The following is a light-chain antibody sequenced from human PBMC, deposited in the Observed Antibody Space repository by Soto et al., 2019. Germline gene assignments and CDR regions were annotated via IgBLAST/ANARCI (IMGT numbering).Light chain of an antibody. CDR1: QSVSSNY. CDR3: QRYGTSLPLT. J-gene: IGKJ4*01. CDR2: GAS. Sequence: EIVLTQSPGTLSLSPGDRATLSCRASQSVSSNYLAWYQQKPGQAPRLLIYGASSRATGIPDRLSGSGSGTDFTLTISRLEPEDFAVYYCQRYGTSLPLTFGGGTKVEIK. V-gene: IGKV3-20*01.